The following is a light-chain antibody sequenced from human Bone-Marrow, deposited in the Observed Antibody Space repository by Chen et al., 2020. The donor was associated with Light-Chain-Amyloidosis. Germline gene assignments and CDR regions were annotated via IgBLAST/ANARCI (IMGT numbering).Light chain of an antibody. CDR2: DVT. CDR3: SSFTRNKALV. Sequence: QSALTQPASVSGSPRQSITISFTGTRSDVGGYNYVSWYQQHPGKAPKLIIYDVTYRPSGVSNPFAGSKSGNTASLTISGLQAEDEADYYCSSFTRNKALVFGGGTKLTVL. CDR1: RSDVGGYNY. V-gene: IGLV2-14*03. J-gene: IGLJ2*01.